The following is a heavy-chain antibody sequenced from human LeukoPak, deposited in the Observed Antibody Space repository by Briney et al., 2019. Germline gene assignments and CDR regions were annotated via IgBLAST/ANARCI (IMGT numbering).Heavy chain of an antibody. J-gene: IGHJ4*02. CDR1: GFTVGNKY. CDR2: IYSDGST. Sequence: PGGSLRLSCAASGFTVGNKYMTWVRQAPGEGLEGVSVIYSDGSTYYADSVKGRFTISRDNSKNTLYLQMNSLRAEDTAVYYCAREHPWFVYWGQGTLVTVSS. V-gene: IGHV3-66*01. CDR3: AREHPWFVY.